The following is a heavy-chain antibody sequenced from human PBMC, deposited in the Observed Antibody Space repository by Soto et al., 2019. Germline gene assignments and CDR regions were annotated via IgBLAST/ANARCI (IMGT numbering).Heavy chain of an antibody. CDR2: FDPEDGET. D-gene: IGHD1-7*01. V-gene: IGHV1-24*01. CDR1: GYTLSDIA. J-gene: IGHJ4*02. CDR3: AIVQDWNYVSGFDY. Sequence: ASVKVSCKVSGYTLSDIAMHWVRQAPGKGLEWMGGFDPEDGETIYAQKFQGRVTVTEDTSRDTSYMELSSLRSDDTAVYYCAIVQDWNYVSGFDYWGQGTRVTVSS.